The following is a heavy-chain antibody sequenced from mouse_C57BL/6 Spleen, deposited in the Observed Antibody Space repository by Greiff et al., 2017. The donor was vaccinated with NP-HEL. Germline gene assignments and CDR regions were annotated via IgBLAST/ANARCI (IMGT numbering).Heavy chain of an antibody. Sequence: VQLKQSGAELVRPGASVKLSCTASGFNIKDYYMHWVKQRPEQGLEWIGRIDPEDGDTEYAPKFQGKATMTADTSSNPAYLQLSSLTSEDTAVYYCTTLYGNYPQGYFDVWGTGTTVTVSS. J-gene: IGHJ1*03. CDR2: IDPEDGDT. D-gene: IGHD2-1*01. CDR1: GFNIKDYY. V-gene: IGHV14-1*01. CDR3: TTLYGNYPQGYFDV.